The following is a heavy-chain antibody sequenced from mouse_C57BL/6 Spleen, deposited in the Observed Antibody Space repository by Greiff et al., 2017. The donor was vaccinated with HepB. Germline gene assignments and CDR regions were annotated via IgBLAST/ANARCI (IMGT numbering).Heavy chain of an antibody. CDR1: GYAFSSSW. CDR2: IYPGDGDT. CDR3: ARAEGNYVFYYAMDY. J-gene: IGHJ4*01. V-gene: IGHV1-82*01. Sequence: VQVVESGPELVKPGASVKISCKASGYAFSSSWMNWVKQRPGKGLEWIGRIYPGDGDTNYNGKFKGKATLTADKSSSTAYMQLSSLTSEDSAVYFCARAEGNYVFYYAMDYWGQGTSVTVSS. D-gene: IGHD2-1*01.